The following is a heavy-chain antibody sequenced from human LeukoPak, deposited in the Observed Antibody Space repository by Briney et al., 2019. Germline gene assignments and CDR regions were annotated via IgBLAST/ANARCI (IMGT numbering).Heavy chain of an antibody. D-gene: IGHD4-17*01. CDR2: ISWNSGSI. Sequence: GGSLRLSCAASGFTFSSYAMSWVRQAPGKGLEWVSGISWNSGSIGYADSVKGRFTISRDNAKNSLYLQMNSLRAEDTALYYCAKGGSYGDYGGYYYYGMDVWGQGTTVTVSS. V-gene: IGHV3-9*01. CDR3: AKGGSYGDYGGYYYYGMDV. CDR1: GFTFSSYA. J-gene: IGHJ6*02.